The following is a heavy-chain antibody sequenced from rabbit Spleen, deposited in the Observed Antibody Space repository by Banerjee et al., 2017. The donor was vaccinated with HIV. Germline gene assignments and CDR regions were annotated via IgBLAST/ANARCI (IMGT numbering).Heavy chain of an antibody. J-gene: IGHJ4*01. CDR2: INTYTGKP. CDR3: ARDLASVVGWNFNL. Sequence: QEQLVESGGGLVKPEGSLTLTCKASGFSFSGRDVMCWVRQAPGKGLQWIACINTYTGKPVYATWAKGRFTISRTSSTTVTLQMTSLTAADTATYFCARDLASVVGWNFNLWGQGTLVTVS. D-gene: IGHD3-1*01. V-gene: IGHV1S45*01. CDR1: GFSFSGRDV.